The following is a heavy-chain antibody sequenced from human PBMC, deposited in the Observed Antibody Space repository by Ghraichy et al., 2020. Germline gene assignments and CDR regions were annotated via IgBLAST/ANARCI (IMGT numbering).Heavy chain of an antibody. Sequence: SETLSLTCAVYGGSFSGYYWSWIRQPPGKGLEWIGEINHSGSTNYNPSLKSRVTISVDTSKNQFSLKLSSVTAADTAVYYCARVPLYYYDSSGYIDYWGQGTLVTVSS. D-gene: IGHD3-22*01. CDR1: GGSFSGYY. CDR3: ARVPLYYYDSSGYIDY. J-gene: IGHJ4*02. CDR2: INHSGST. V-gene: IGHV4-34*01.